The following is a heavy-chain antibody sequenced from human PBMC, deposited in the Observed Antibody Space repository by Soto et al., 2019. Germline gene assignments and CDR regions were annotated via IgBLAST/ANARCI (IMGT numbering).Heavy chain of an antibody. Sequence: GGSLRLSCAVSGFPLEKYGMNWVRQAPGKGLEWVSSISFSGDYIYYADSVKGRFTISRDNARNSLYLQMNRLGAEDTAVYYCARVRKAMVTYFDYWGQGTLVTVSS. CDR2: ISFSGDYI. J-gene: IGHJ4*02. D-gene: IGHD5-18*01. V-gene: IGHV3-21*01. CDR3: ARVRKAMVTYFDY. CDR1: GFPLEKYG.